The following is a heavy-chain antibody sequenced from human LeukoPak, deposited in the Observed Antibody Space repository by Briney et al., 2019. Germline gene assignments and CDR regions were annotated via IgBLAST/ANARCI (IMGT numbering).Heavy chain of an antibody. CDR3: AWGGSGYYAY. Sequence: GGSLRLSCAASGFTFSSHAMSWVRQAPGKGLEWVSVISGSGDSTYYADSVKGRFTISRDNSKNTLYLQMNSLRAEDTAVYYCAWGGSGYYAYWGQGTLVTVSS. CDR1: GFTFSSHA. V-gene: IGHV3-23*01. J-gene: IGHJ4*02. CDR2: ISGSGDST. D-gene: IGHD3-3*01.